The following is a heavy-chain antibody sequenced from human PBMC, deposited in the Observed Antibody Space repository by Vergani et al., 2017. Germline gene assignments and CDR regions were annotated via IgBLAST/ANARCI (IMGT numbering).Heavy chain of an antibody. CDR1: GYTLTELS. CDR3: ARDKEVFSMVRGVPMDV. J-gene: IGHJ6*02. CDR2: FDPEDGET. Sequence: QVQLVQSGAEVKKPGASVKVSCKVSGYTLTELSMHWVRQAPGKGLEWMGGFDPEDGETNYAQKFQGRVTITADKSTSTAYMELSSLRSEDTAVYYCARDKEVFSMVRGVPMDVWGQGTRVTVS. D-gene: IGHD3-10*01. V-gene: IGHV1-24*01.